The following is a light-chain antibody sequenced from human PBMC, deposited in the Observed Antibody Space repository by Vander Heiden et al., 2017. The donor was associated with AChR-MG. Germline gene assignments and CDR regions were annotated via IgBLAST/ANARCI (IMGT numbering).Light chain of an antibody. CDR3: AAWDDSLNVV. V-gene: IGLV1-44*01. Sequence: QSVLTQPRSASGTPGQRVSISCSGASSNIGGSTVNWYQQLPGTAPKLLIYINNRRPSGVPDRFSGSKSGTSASLAISGLQSEDEADYYCAAWDDSLNVVFGGGTKLTGL. CDR2: INN. CDR1: SSNIGGST. J-gene: IGLJ2*01.